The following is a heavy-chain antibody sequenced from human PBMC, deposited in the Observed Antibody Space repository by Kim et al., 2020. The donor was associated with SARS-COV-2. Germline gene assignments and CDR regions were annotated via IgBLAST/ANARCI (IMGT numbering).Heavy chain of an antibody. CDR3: ARGPKARYSSGWYRDY. D-gene: IGHD6-19*01. J-gene: IGHJ4*02. Sequence: SLKRRVTISVDTSKNQFSLKLSSVTAADTAVYYCARGPKARYSSGWYRDYWGQGTLVTVSS. V-gene: IGHV4-34*13.